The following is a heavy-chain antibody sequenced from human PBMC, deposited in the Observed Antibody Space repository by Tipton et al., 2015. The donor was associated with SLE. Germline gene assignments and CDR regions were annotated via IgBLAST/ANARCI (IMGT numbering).Heavy chain of an antibody. CDR3: ARDWISEWLPDY. CDR1: GFTFSSYG. J-gene: IGHJ4*02. CDR2: IKQDGSEK. Sequence: SLRLSCAASGFTFSSYGMHWVRQAPGKGLEWVANIKQDGSEKYYVDSVKGRFTISRDNAKNSLYLQMNSLRAEDTAVYYCARDWISEWLPDYWGQGTLVTVSS. D-gene: IGHD3-3*01. V-gene: IGHV3-7*01.